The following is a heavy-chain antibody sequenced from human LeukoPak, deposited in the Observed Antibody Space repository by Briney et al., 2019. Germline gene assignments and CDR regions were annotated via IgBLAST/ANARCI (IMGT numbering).Heavy chain of an antibody. V-gene: IGHV3-48*03. CDR2: ISSSGSTI. J-gene: IGHJ4*02. Sequence: GGSLRLSCAASGFTFSSYEMNWVRQAPGKGLEWVSYISSSGSTIYYADSVKGRFTISRDNAKNPLYLQMNSLRAEDTAVYYCARGRTTLWVDYWGQGTLVTVSS. D-gene: IGHD2/OR15-2a*01. CDR1: GFTFSSYE. CDR3: ARGRTTLWVDY.